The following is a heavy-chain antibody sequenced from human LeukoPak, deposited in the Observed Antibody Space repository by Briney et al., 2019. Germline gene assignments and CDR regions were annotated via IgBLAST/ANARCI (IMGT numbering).Heavy chain of an antibody. V-gene: IGHV3-7*01. J-gene: IGHJ4*02. D-gene: IGHD3-22*01. Sequence: GGSLRLSCAASGFTFNNYWLTWVRQAPGKGLEWVAKISQDGSEKYYVDSVKGRFTNSRDSGKNSLYLKMNSLRVEDTAVYYCARAVGSSGCDYWGQGTLVTVSS. CDR1: GFTFNNYW. CDR3: ARAVGSSGCDY. CDR2: ISQDGSEK.